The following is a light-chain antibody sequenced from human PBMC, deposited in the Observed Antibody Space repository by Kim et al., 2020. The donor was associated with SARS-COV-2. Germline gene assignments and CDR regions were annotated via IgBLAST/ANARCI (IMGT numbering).Light chain of an antibody. V-gene: IGKV1-5*03. CDR3: QQYGNFPVT. Sequence: DIQMTQSPSTLSASVGDRVTITCRATQTFNDWLAWYQQKAGQAPKLLISKASALESGVPSRFSGSGSGTEFTLTINSLHPDDFATYYCQQYGNFPVTFGQGTRLEIK. CDR2: KAS. J-gene: IGKJ5*01. CDR1: QTFNDW.